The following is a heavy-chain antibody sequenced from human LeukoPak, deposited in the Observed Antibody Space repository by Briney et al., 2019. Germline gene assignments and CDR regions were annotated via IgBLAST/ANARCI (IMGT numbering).Heavy chain of an antibody. J-gene: IGHJ4*02. D-gene: IGHD2-2*01. V-gene: IGHV3-23*01. CDR2: ISGSGGST. CDR1: GLAFSSYS. CDR3: AKFNAGYCSSTSCYPPGLFDY. Sequence: HPGGSLRLSCVASGLAFSSYSMHWVRQAPGKGLEWVSAISGSGGSTYYADSVKGRFTISRDNSKNTLYLQMNSLRAEDTAVYYCAKFNAGYCSSTSCYPPGLFDYWGQGTLVTVSS.